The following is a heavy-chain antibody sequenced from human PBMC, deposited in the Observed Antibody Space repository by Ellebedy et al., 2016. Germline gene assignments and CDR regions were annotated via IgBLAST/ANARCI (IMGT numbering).Heavy chain of an antibody. J-gene: IGHJ4*02. CDR2: INAGNGNT. V-gene: IGHV1-3*01. CDR3: ARAPRYFDWLGYFDY. CDR1: GYTFTSYA. D-gene: IGHD3-9*01. Sequence: ASVKVSXXASGYTFTSYAMHWVRQAPGQRLEWMGWINAGNGNTKYSQKFQGRVTITRDTSASTAYMELSSLRSEDTAVYYCARAPRYFDWLGYFDYWGQGTLVTVSS.